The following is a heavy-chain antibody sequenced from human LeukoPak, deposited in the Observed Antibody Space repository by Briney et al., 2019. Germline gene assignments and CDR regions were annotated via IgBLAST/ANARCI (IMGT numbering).Heavy chain of an antibody. D-gene: IGHD6-6*01. CDR1: GGSISSYY. Sequence: SETLSLTCTVSGGSISSYYWSWIRQPPGKGLEWIGYIYYSGSTNYNPSLKSRVTISLDTSENQFSLKLRSVTAADTAVYYCARGSIAACNDAFDIWGQGTMVTVSS. CDR3: ARGSIAACNDAFDI. J-gene: IGHJ3*02. CDR2: IYYSGST. V-gene: IGHV4-59*01.